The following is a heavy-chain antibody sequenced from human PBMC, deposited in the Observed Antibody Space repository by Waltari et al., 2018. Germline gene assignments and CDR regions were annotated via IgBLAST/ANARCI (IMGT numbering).Heavy chain of an antibody. CDR2: IIPIFGTA. D-gene: IGHD2-2*03. CDR3: ARDPAVLDIVVVPAYGMDV. Sequence: QVQLVQSGAEVKKPGSSVKVSCKASGGTFSSYAISWVRQAPGQGLEWMGGIIPIFGTANYAQKFQGRVTITADESTSTAYMELSSLRSEDTAVYYCARDPAVLDIVVVPAYGMDVWGQGTTVTVSS. V-gene: IGHV1-69*01. CDR1: GGTFSSYA. J-gene: IGHJ6*02.